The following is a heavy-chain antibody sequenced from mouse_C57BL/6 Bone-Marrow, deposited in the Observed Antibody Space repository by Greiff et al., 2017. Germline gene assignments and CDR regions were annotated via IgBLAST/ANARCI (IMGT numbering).Heavy chain of an antibody. CDR2: IYPGDGDT. CDR3: ASYGNHWYFDV. CDR1: GYAFSSSW. D-gene: IGHD2-1*01. Sequence: QVQLKQSGPELVKPGASVKISCKASGYAFSSSWMNWVKQRPGKGLEWIGRIYPGDGDTNYNGKFKGKATLTADKSSSTAYMQLSSLTSEDSAVYFCASYGNHWYFDVWGTGTTVTVSS. J-gene: IGHJ1*03. V-gene: IGHV1-82*01.